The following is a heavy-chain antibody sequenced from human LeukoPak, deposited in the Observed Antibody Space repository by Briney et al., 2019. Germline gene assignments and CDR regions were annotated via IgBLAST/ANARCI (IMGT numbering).Heavy chain of an antibody. CDR3: AASHSSSWPFDY. D-gene: IGHD6-13*01. CDR1: GGSIGSGSYY. CDR2: IYTSGSI. V-gene: IGHV4-61*02. J-gene: IGHJ4*02. Sequence: SETLSLTCTVSGGSIGSGSYYWSWIRQPGGKALEWIVRIYTSGSINYNPSLKSRVTISVDTSRNQFSLKLSSVTAADTAVYYCAASHSSSWPFDYWGQGTLVTVSS.